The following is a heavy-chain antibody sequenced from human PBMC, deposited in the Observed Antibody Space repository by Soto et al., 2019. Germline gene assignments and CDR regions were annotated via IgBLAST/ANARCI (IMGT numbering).Heavy chain of an antibody. CDR1: GSTFPSYY. CDR3: TKDRSVMTTITGYYFDY. CDR2: INPSGGST. V-gene: IGHV1-46*01. J-gene: IGHJ4*01. Sequence: ASVKVSCKASGSTFPSYYMHWVRQAPGQGLEWMGIINPSGGSTSYAQKFQGRVTMTRDTATSTVYMELSSLRSEDTADYDGTKDRSVMTTITGYYFDYRG. D-gene: IGHD4-4*01.